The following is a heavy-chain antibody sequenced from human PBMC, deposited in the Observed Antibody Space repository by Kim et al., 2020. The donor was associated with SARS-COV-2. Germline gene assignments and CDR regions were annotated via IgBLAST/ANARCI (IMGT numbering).Heavy chain of an antibody. V-gene: IGHV4-38-2*02. CDR1: GYSISSGYY. D-gene: IGHD3-10*01. CDR2: IYHSGST. CDR3: ATWRAPMVRGVQDY. Sequence: SETLSLTCTVSGYSISSGYYWGWIRQPPGKGLEWIGSIYHSGSTYYNPSLKSRVTISVDTSKNQFSLKLSSVTAADTAVYYCATWRAPMVRGVQDYWGQGTLVTVSS. J-gene: IGHJ4*02.